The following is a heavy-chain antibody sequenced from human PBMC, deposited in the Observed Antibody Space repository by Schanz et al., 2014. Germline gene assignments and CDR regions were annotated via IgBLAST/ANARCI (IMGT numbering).Heavy chain of an antibody. D-gene: IGHD2-15*01. CDR2: IYSDGST. J-gene: IGHJ4*02. CDR1: GFTVSNTY. CDR3: ARDPGGTKTHGL. V-gene: IGHV3-66*01. Sequence: EVQLVESGGGLVQPGGSLRLSCAASGFTVSNTYMSWVRQAPGKGLECVSIIYSDGSTYYVDSVKGRFIISRDNSKNTVYLQMNSLRAEDTAVYYCARDPGGTKTHGLWGQGTLVTVSS.